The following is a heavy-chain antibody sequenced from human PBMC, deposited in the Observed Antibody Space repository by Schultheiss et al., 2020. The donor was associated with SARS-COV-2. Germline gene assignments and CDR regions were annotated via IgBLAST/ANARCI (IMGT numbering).Heavy chain of an antibody. CDR2: IYHSGST. CDR1: GGSFSGYY. V-gene: IGHV4-34*01. D-gene: IGHD3-10*01. J-gene: IGHJ4*02. CDR3: ARDYPKAWKGSGSFDY. Sequence: SETLSLTCAVYGGSFSGYYWSWIRQPPGKGLEWIGSIYHSGSTYYNPSLKSRVTISVDTSKNQFSLKLSSVTAADTAVYYCARDYPKAWKGSGSFDYWGQGTLVTVSS.